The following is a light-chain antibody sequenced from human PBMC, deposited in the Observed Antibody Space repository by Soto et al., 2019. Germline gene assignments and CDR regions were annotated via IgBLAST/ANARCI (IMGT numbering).Light chain of an antibody. CDR1: QSVSSSY. CDR2: GAS. J-gene: IGKJ3*01. Sequence: EIVLTQPPGTLSLSPGERATLSCRASQSVSSSYLAWYQQKPGQAPRLLIYGASSRATGIPDRFSGSGSGTDFTLTISRVDPEDFAVYYCQQYGTSPFTFGPGTKVDIK. V-gene: IGKV3-20*01. CDR3: QQYGTSPFT.